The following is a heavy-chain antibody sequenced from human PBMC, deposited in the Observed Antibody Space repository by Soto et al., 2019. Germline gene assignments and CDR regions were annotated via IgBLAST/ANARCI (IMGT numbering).Heavy chain of an antibody. Sequence: RASVKVSCKASGYTFTYNFMHWVRQAAGQGLEWMGIINPSGGTTRAAQKFQGRVTMTRDTSTSTVYMELSSLRSEDTAVYYCARGPHIAVDHYKKYYFDYWGQGTLVTVSS. CDR3: ARGPHIAVDHYKKYYFDY. J-gene: IGHJ4*02. CDR2: INPSGGTT. V-gene: IGHV1-46*01. D-gene: IGHD2-15*01. CDR1: GYTFTYNF.